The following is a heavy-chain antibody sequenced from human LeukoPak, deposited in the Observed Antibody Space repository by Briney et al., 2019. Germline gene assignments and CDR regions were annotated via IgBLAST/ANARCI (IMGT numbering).Heavy chain of an antibody. V-gene: IGHV3-33*06. CDR1: VFTFSHYG. CDR3: AKDGQSGFDYSNSLEH. CDR2: IWSDATNQ. D-gene: IGHD4-11*01. J-gene: IGHJ4*02. Sequence: GGSLRLSCVASVFTFSHYGMHWVRQAPGKGLEWVAVIWSDATNQYYADSVKGRFTISRDNFKNTVSLQMNSLRAEDTDIYYCAKDGQSGFDYSNSLEHWGQGSLVTVSS.